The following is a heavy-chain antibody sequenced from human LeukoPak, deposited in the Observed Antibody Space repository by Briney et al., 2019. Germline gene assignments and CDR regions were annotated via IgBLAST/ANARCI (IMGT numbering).Heavy chain of an antibody. CDR1: GGSISSYY. Sequence: SETLSLTCTVSGGSISSYYWSWIRQPPGKGLEWIGYIYYSGSTNYNPSLKSRVTISVDTSKNQFSLKLSSVTAADTAVYYCGRHDCGDRGWYFDLWGRGTLVTVSS. D-gene: IGHD4-17*01. V-gene: IGHV4-59*08. CDR3: GRHDCGDRGWYFDL. CDR2: IYYSGST. J-gene: IGHJ2*01.